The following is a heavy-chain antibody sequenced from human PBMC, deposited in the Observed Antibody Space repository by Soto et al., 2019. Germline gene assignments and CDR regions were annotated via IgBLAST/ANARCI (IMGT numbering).Heavy chain of an antibody. CDR2: VYSGGGT. CDR3: ARDYYDSSGRPTIDY. J-gene: IGHJ4*02. Sequence: SETLSLTCTVSGGSLRGYSWSWIRQSPGKGLEWIGYVYSGGGTNYSPSFMGRVTISVDTTDNQFSLKLSSVTAADTAVYYCARDYYDSSGRPTIDYWGQGTLVTVSS. D-gene: IGHD3-22*01. CDR1: GGSLRGYS. V-gene: IGHV4-59*12.